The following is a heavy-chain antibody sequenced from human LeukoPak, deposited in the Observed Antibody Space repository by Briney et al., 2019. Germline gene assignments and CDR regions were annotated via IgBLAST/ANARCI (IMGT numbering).Heavy chain of an antibody. D-gene: IGHD6-13*01. CDR1: GGSISSYY. Sequence: SETLSLTCTVAGGSISSYYWSWIRQPPGKGLEWIGYIYYSGSTNYNPSLKSRVTISVDTSKNQLSLKLRSVTAADTAVYYCARHWETSSWYVDYWGQGTLVTVSS. CDR3: ARHWETSSWYVDY. J-gene: IGHJ4*02. CDR2: IYYSGST. V-gene: IGHV4-59*08.